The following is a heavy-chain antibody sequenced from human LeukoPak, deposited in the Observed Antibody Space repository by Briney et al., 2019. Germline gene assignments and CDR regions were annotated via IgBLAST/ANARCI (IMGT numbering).Heavy chain of an antibody. CDR1: GGTFSSYA. V-gene: IGHV1-69*06. CDR3: ARGGGIGAAAQVVYYYGMDV. J-gene: IGHJ6*04. D-gene: IGHD6-13*01. Sequence: GASVKVSCKASGGTFSSYAISWVRQAPGQGLEWMGGIIPIFGTANYAQKFQGRVTITADKSTSTAYMELSSLRSEDTAVYYCARGGGIGAAAQVVYYYGMDVWGKGTTVTVSS. CDR2: IIPIFGTA.